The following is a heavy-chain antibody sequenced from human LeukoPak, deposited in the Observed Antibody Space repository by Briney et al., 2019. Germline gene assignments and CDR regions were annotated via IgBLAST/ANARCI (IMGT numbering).Heavy chain of an antibody. CDR1: GFIVSSNY. Sequence: PGGSLRLSCAASGFIVSSNYMSWVRRAPGKGLEWVSVIYSDGSTYYADSVKGRFTISRDNSKNTLYLQMNSLRAEDTAVYYCATSTRQDILTGYWGFDYWGQGTLVTVSS. V-gene: IGHV3-53*01. D-gene: IGHD3-9*01. J-gene: IGHJ4*02. CDR3: ATSTRQDILTGYWGFDY. CDR2: IYSDGST.